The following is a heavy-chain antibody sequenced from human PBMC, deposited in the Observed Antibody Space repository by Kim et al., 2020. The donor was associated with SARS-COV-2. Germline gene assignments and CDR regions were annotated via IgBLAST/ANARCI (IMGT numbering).Heavy chain of an antibody. Sequence: SETLSLTCTVSGDPINGYYWSWIRQSAGRGLQWIGRIHSNGHTNYNPSLKSRVAMSVDTSKNEVSLKLKSVTAADSALYYCTRGRGTSITTDWFDPWGQGTLVTVSS. CDR3: TRGRGTSITTDWFDP. CDR2: IHSNGHT. J-gene: IGHJ5*02. D-gene: IGHD3-16*01. CDR1: GDPINGYY. V-gene: IGHV4-4*07.